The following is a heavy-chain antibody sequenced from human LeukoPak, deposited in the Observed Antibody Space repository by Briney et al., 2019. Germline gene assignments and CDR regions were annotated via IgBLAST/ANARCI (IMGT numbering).Heavy chain of an antibody. J-gene: IGHJ4*02. CDR2: INPSGGST. CDR3: ARDSSVIAVAGTGGGKYFDY. CDR1: GYTFTSYY. V-gene: IGHV1-46*01. Sequence: ASVKLSCKASGYTFTSYYMHWVRQAPGQGLEWMGIINPSGGSTSYAQKFQGRVTVTRDTSTSTVYMELSSLRSEDTAVYYCARDSSVIAVAGTGGGKYFDYWGQGNPVTVSS. D-gene: IGHD6-19*01.